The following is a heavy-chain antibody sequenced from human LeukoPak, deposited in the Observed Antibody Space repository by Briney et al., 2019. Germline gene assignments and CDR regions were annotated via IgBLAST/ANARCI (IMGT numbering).Heavy chain of an antibody. V-gene: IGHV1-8*01. CDR3: ARELYASGLGDY. J-gene: IGHJ4*02. CDR1: GYTFTSYD. D-gene: IGHD3-10*01. CDR2: MNPNSGDT. Sequence: VASVKVSCKASGYTFTSYDINWVRQAPGQGLEWMGWMNPNSGDTGYPQKFQGRVTITADESTSTAYMELSSLRSDDTAIYYCARELYASGLGDYWGQGTLVTVSS.